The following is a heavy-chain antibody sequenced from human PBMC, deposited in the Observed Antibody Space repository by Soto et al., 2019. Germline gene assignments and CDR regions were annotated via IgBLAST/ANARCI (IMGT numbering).Heavy chain of an antibody. Sequence: ASVKVSCKTSGYSFINYGINWVRQATGQGLEWMGWVNPNSGNTGYAQKFQERVTITIDNSTSTVYMELSSLRSEDTAVYYCAADRTYCGGDCYVDWGQGTLVTVSS. V-gene: IGHV1-8*01. J-gene: IGHJ4*02. CDR2: VNPNSGNT. CDR1: GYSFINYG. D-gene: IGHD2-21*02. CDR3: AADRTYCGGDCYVD.